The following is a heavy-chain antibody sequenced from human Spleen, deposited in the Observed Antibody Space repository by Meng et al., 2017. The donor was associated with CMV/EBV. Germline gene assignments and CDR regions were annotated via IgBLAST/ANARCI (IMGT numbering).Heavy chain of an antibody. D-gene: IGHD6-6*01. Sequence: GSLRLSCTVSGGSISSSSYYWGWIRQPPGKGLEWIGNIFYSGSTSYNPSLKSRVTISVDTSKSQLSLKLSSVTAADTAVYYCARGHSSSSNWFDPWGQGTLVTVSS. J-gene: IGHJ5*02. CDR3: ARGHSSSSNWFDP. CDR2: IFYSGST. CDR1: GGSISSSSYY. V-gene: IGHV4-39*01.